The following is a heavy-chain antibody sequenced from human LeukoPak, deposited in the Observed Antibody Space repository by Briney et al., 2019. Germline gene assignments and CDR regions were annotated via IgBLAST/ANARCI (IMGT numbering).Heavy chain of an antibody. CDR1: GGSISSGDYY. CDR2: IYYSGST. J-gene: IGHJ4*02. CDR3: ARDPAAAGIVDY. D-gene: IGHD6-13*01. Sequence: SQTLSLTCTVSGGSISSGDYYWSWIRQPPGKGLEWIGYIYYSGSTYYNPSLKSRVTISVDTSKNQFSLKLSSVTAADTAVYYCARDPAAAGIVDYWGQGTLVTVSS. V-gene: IGHV4-30-4*01.